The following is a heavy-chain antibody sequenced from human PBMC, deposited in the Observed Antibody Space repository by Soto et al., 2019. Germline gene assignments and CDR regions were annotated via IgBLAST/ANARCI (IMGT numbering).Heavy chain of an antibody. J-gene: IGHJ4*02. V-gene: IGHV4-39*01. D-gene: IGHD2-15*01. CDR3: EEVLVGGTLHTDSDS. CDR2: LDHNGVT. CDR1: GGSIYRGGYY. Sequence: PSEPLSLTRTVSGGSIYRGGYYWGCIRQPPGWGLEWIVYLDHNGVTYSNASLKSRVTICRDTSKNQFSLKLTSVTAADTALYYGEEVLVGGTLHTDSDSWGPGTLVTVSS.